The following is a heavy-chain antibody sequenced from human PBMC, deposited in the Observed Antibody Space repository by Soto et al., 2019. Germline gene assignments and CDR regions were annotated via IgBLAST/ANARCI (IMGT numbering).Heavy chain of an antibody. CDR3: VKIMLTVPTDAFDV. V-gene: IGHV3-21*04. CDR2: ISSRSRSI. CDR1: GFTFSSYS. Sequence: GGSLRLSCAASGFTFSSYSMHWVRQAPGKGLEWVSSISSRSRSIYYADSQKGRFTISRDNTKNSLYLQMNNLRAEDTALYYCVKIMLTVPTDAFDVSAQGTMVTVSS. D-gene: IGHD4-17*01. J-gene: IGHJ3*01.